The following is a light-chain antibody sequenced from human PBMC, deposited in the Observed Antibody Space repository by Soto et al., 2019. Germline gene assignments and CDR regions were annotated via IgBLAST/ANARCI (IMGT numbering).Light chain of an antibody. CDR1: QSVSSSY. V-gene: IGKV3-20*01. J-gene: IGKJ3*01. CDR3: QQYGSSLFT. Sequence: EIVLTQSPGTLSLSPGERATLSCRASQSVSSSYLAWYQQNPGQAPRLLIYGASSRATGIPDRFSGSGSGTDFTLTISSLEPEDFAVYYCQQYGSSLFTFGPGPKVDIK. CDR2: GAS.